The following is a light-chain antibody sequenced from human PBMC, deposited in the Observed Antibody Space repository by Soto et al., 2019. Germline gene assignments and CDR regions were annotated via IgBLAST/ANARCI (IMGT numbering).Light chain of an antibody. CDR1: QSVSSN. CDR3: QQYGSSPLT. CDR2: GAS. J-gene: IGKJ4*01. Sequence: EIVMTQSPATLSVSPGERATLSCRASQSVSSNLAWYQQKPGQAPRLLIYGASTRASDIPDRFSGSGSGTDFTLTISRLEPEDFAVYYCQQYGSSPLTFGGGTKVDIK. V-gene: IGKV3-20*01.